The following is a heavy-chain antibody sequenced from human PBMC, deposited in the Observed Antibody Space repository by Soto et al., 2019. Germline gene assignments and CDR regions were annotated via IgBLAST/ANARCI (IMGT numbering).Heavy chain of an antibody. CDR1: GYTFTSYG. D-gene: IGHD3-22*01. V-gene: IGHV1-18*01. Sequence: QVQLVRSGAEVKKPGASVKVSCKASGYTFTSYGISWVRQAPGQGLEWMGWISAYNGNTNYAQKLQGRVTMTTDTSTSTAYMELRSLRSDDTAVYYCARRPYYYDSSGYYYYYYGMDVWGQGTTVTVSS. J-gene: IGHJ6*02. CDR3: ARRPYYYDSSGYYYYYYGMDV. CDR2: ISAYNGNT.